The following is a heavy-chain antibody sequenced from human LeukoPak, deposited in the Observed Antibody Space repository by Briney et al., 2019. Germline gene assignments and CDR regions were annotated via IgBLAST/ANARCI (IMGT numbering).Heavy chain of an antibody. CDR3: ARGGYCSSTSCPGFDP. V-gene: IGHV4-59*01. D-gene: IGHD2-2*01. CDR2: IYYSGST. Sequence: SETLSLTCTVSGGSISSYFWSWIRQPPGKGLEWIGYIYYSGSTNYKPSLKSPVTISVDTSKNQFSLKLSSVTAADTAVYYCARGGYCSSTSCPGFDPWGQGTLVTVSS. J-gene: IGHJ5*02. CDR1: GGSISSYF.